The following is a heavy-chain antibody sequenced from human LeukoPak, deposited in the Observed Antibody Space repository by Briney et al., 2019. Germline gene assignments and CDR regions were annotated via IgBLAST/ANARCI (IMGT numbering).Heavy chain of an antibody. V-gene: IGHV4-39*07. CDR1: GGSISSSSYY. J-gene: IGHJ5*02. CDR3: ARDRPNIVVVVAAYDWFDP. CDR2: IYYSGST. Sequence: SETLSLTCTVSGGSISSSSYYWGWIRQPPGKGLEWIGSIYYSGSTYYNPSLKSRVTISVDTSKNQFSLKLSSVTAADTAVYYCARDRPNIVVVVAAYDWFDPWGQGTLVTVSS. D-gene: IGHD2-15*01.